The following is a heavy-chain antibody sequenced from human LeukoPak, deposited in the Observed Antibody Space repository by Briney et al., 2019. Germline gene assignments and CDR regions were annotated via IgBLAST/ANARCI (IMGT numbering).Heavy chain of an antibody. Sequence: GGSLRLSCAASGFTFSDYYMSWIRQAPGKGLEWVSYISSSGSTIYYADSVKGRFTISRDNAKNSLYLQMNSLRAEDTAVYYCARADYGGYYYYYMDVWGKGTTVTVSS. CDR1: GFTFSDYY. J-gene: IGHJ6*03. CDR2: ISSSGSTI. V-gene: IGHV3-11*04. CDR3: ARADYGGYYYYYMDV. D-gene: IGHD4-23*01.